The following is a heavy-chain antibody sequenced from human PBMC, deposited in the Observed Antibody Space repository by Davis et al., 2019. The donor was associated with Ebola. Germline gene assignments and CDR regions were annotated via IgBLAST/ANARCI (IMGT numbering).Heavy chain of an antibody. Sequence: GESLKISCAASGFTFSNAWMNWVRQAPGKGLEWVSVIYSGGSTYYADSVKGRFTISRDNSKNTLYLQMNSLRAEDTAVYYCARDNSYYDSSGYCDYWGQGTLVTVSS. CDR3: ARDNSYYDSSGYCDY. CDR2: IYSGGST. J-gene: IGHJ4*02. CDR1: GFTFSNAW. V-gene: IGHV3-66*01. D-gene: IGHD3-22*01.